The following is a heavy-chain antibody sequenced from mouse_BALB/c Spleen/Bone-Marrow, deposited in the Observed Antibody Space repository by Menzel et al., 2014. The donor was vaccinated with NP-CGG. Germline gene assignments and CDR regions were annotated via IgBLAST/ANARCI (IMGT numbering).Heavy chain of an antibody. CDR2: ISGDGRYT. Sequence: EVHLVESGGGLVKSGGSLKLFCAASGFSFSNYGMSWLRQTPEKRLEWVATISGDGRYTFYSDSVKGRFTISRDSAKTNLYLQLSRLRSEDTALYYCARHAYYDRTEVSFVCWSQRTLVNVSA. CDR1: GFSFSNYG. D-gene: IGHD2-4*01. J-gene: IGHJ3*01. V-gene: IGHV5-9-2*01. CDR3: ARHAYYDRTEVSFVC.